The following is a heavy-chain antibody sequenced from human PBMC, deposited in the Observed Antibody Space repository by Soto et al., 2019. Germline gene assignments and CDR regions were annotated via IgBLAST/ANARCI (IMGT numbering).Heavy chain of an antibody. CDR2: ISAYNGNT. J-gene: IGHJ6*02. CDR3: ARGAFCGGAPGCRDMDV. D-gene: IGHD2-21*01. Sequence: ASVKVACKSSGYTFISHSITWVRQAPGQGLEWMGRISAYNGNTNYAQKLQGRVTMTTDTSTSTAYMELRSLRSDDTAVYYCARGAFCGGAPGCRDMDVWGQGTTVTVSS. CDR1: GYTFISHS. V-gene: IGHV1-18*01.